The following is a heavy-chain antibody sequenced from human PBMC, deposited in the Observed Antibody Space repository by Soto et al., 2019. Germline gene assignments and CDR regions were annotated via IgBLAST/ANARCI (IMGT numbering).Heavy chain of an antibody. CDR1: GFTFSDYY. D-gene: IGHD3-3*01. CDR2: ISSSGSTI. CDR3: ARDLSDYWGGYSYAFAI. V-gene: IGHV3-11*01. J-gene: IGHJ3*02. Sequence: QVQLVESGGGLVKPGGSLRLSCAASGFTFSDYYMSWIRQAPGKGLEWVSYISSSGSTIYYADSVKGRFTICRGNAKNSLYLKLYGVRADDTAVYYCARDLSDYWGGYSYAFAIRGQGTMVTVAA.